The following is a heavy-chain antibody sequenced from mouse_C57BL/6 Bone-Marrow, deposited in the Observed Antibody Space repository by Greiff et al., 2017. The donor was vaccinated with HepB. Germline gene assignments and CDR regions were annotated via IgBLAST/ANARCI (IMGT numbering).Heavy chain of an antibody. CDR3: ARGGFAY. J-gene: IGHJ3*01. CDR2: IYPGSGST. CDR1: GYTFTSYW. V-gene: IGHV1-55*01. Sequence: VQLQQPGAELVKPGASVKMSCKASGYTFTSYWITWVKQRPGQGLEWIGDIYPGSGSTNYNEKFKSKATFTADTSSNTAYMQLSSLTTEDSAIYYCARGGFAYWGQGTLVTVSA.